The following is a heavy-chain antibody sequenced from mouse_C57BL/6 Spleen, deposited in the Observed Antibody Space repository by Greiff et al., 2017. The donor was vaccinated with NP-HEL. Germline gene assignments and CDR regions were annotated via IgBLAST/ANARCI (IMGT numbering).Heavy chain of an antibody. CDR3: ARRDSSGSWFAY. CDR2: IYPGSGNT. CDR1: GYSFTSYY. V-gene: IGHV1-66*01. D-gene: IGHD3-2*02. J-gene: IGHJ3*01. Sequence: VQLQQSGPELVKPGASVKISCKASGYSFTSYYIHWVKQRPGQGLEWIGWIYPGSGNTKYNEKFKGKATLTADTSSSTAYMQLSILTSEDSAVYYCARRDSSGSWFAYWGQGTLVTVSA.